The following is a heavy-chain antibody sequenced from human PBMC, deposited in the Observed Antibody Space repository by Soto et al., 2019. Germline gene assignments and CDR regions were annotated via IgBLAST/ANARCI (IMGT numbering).Heavy chain of an antibody. J-gene: IGHJ3*02. CDR2: INPATGAA. CDR3: ARGGGVGVAGSAAFDM. D-gene: IGHD3-3*01. V-gene: IGHV1-2*01. Sequence: QLHLVQSGAVVKKPGASVTVSCSASGYPVTAYYMHWVRQAPGRGLEGMGGINPATGAAKYTQAFRGRVTAARDTSTGTVFMEPGGLTSGDTAVFYCARGGGVGVAGSAAFDMWGQGTLVTVSS. CDR1: GYPVTAYY.